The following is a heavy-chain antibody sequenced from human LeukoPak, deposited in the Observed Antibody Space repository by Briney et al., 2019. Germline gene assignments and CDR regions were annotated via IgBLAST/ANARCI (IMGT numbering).Heavy chain of an antibody. D-gene: IGHD5-18*01. Sequence: GGSLRLSCAASGFTFSSYAMSWVRQAPGKGLEWVSAISGSGGSTYYADSVKGRFTISRDNSKNTLYLQMNSLRAEDTAVYYCAKEGRKGSGYSYGYTDDWGQGTLVTVSS. J-gene: IGHJ4*02. CDR1: GFTFSSYA. CDR3: AKEGRKGSGYSYGYTDD. V-gene: IGHV3-23*01. CDR2: ISGSGGST.